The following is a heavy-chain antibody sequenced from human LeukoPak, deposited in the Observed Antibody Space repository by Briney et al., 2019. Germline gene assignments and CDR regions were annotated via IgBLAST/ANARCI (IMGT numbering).Heavy chain of an antibody. Sequence: SVKVSCKASGGTFSSYTISWVRQAPGQGLEWMGRIIPILGIANYAQKFQGRVTITADKSTSTAYMELSSLRSEDTAVYYCARAPMNPTRYCSGGSCLHDNFQHWGQGTLVTVSS. V-gene: IGHV1-69*02. D-gene: IGHD2-15*01. CDR2: IIPILGIA. CDR3: ARAPMNPTRYCSGGSCLHDNFQH. J-gene: IGHJ1*01. CDR1: GGTFSSYT.